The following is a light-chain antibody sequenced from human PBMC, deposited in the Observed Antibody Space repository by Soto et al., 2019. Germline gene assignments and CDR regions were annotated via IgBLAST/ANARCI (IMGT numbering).Light chain of an antibody. Sequence: DIQMTQSPSTLSASVGDRVAITCRASQSISNSLAWYQQKSGKAPKLLIYKASTLQSGVPSRFSGSGSGTEFTLTINSLQPDDFATYYCQHYKSYPFTFGPGTQVDIK. CDR1: QSISNS. CDR3: QHYKSYPFT. J-gene: IGKJ3*01. CDR2: KAS. V-gene: IGKV1-5*03.